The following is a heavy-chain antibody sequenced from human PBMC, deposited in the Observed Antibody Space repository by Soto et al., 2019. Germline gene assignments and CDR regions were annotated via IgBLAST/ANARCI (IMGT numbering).Heavy chain of an antibody. CDR3: ASRVLCDMDV. CDR2: INPNNGAT. J-gene: IGHJ6*03. V-gene: IGHV1-46*01. Sequence: ASVKVSCKASGDTFTTNYIHWVRQAPGQGLEWMGRINPNNGATLYAQEFQGRLILTTDTSTSTVYMDLNSVKSEDSAVYYCASRVLCDMDVRG. CDR1: GDTFTTNY. D-gene: IGHD2-21*01.